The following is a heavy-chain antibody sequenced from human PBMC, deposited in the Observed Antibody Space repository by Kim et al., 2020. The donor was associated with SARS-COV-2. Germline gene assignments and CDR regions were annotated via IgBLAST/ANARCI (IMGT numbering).Heavy chain of an antibody. D-gene: IGHD6-13*01. Sequence: GGSLRLSCAASGFTFSSYAMHWVRQAPGKGLEWVAVISYDGSNKYYADSVKGRFTISRDNSKNTLYLQMNSLRAEDTAVYYCARDGLHSSNFQHWGQGTLVTVSS. V-gene: IGHV3-30-3*01. J-gene: IGHJ1*01. CDR1: GFTFSSYA. CDR3: ARDGLHSSNFQH. CDR2: ISYDGSNK.